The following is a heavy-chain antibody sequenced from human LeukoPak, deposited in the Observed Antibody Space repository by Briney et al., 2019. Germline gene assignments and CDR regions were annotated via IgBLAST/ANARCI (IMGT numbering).Heavy chain of an antibody. CDR2: TYYRSKWYN. CDR1: GDSVSSNSAA. V-gene: IGHV6-1*01. J-gene: IGHJ3*02. D-gene: IGHD1-7*01. CDR3: AREVGFTGTTDAFDI. Sequence: SQTLTLTCAISGDSVSSNSAAWHWIRQSPSRGLEWLGRTYYRSKWYNDYAVSVKSRITINPDTSKNQFSLQLNSVTPDDTAVYYCAREVGFTGTTDAFDIWGQGTMVTVSS.